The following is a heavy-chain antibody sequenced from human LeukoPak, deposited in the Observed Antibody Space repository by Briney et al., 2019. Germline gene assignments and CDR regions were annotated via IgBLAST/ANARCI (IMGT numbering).Heavy chain of an antibody. CDR1: RYTSSTNY. D-gene: IGHD6-19*01. CDR2: IYSGGNT. CDR3: ARVGYSSGWYRN. Sequence: GGSLRLSSAAPRYTSSTNYMSSVRHAPREGVEWVSVIYSGGNTYYGDSVKGRFTISRDNSKNTLYLQMNSLRAEDTAVYYCARVGYSSGWYRNWGQGTLVTVSS. V-gene: IGHV3-66*01. J-gene: IGHJ4*02.